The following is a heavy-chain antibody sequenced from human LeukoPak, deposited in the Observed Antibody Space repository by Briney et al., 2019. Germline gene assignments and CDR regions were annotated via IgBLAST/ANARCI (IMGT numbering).Heavy chain of an antibody. Sequence: PGASVKVSCKASGYTFTGYYMHWVRQAPGQGLEWMGWINPNSGGTNCAQKFQGRVTMTGDTSISTAYMELSRLRSDDTAVYYCARGQKIAVAGTGWFDPWGQGTLVTVSS. CDR3: ARGQKIAVAGTGWFDP. J-gene: IGHJ5*02. V-gene: IGHV1-2*02. CDR1: GYTFTGYY. D-gene: IGHD6-19*01. CDR2: INPNSGGT.